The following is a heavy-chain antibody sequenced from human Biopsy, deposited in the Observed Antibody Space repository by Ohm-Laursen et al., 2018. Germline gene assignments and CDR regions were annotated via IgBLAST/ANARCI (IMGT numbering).Heavy chain of an antibody. Sequence: ASVKVSCKASGYTFTDYFFHWVRQAPGQGPEWMRWITPDSGGTDYAQKFQGRVTMIRDTSATTGYMELSSLRSDDTAVYYCARDIMNPIGGLVARSDVFDVWGQGTMVTVSS. CDR2: ITPDSGGT. V-gene: IGHV1-2*02. CDR3: ARDIMNPIGGLVARSDVFDV. J-gene: IGHJ3*01. CDR1: GYTFTDYF. D-gene: IGHD3-16*02.